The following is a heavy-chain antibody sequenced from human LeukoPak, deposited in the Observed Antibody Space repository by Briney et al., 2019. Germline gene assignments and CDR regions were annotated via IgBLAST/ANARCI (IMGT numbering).Heavy chain of an antibody. V-gene: IGHV3-23*01. J-gene: IGHJ4*02. D-gene: IGHD3-9*01. Sequence: GGSLRLSCAASGFTFSSYAMSWVRQAPGKGLEWVSAISGRGGSTYYADSVKGRFTISRDNSKNTLYLQMNSLRAEDTAVYYCSSKILTGYYMGYFDYWGQGTLVTVSS. CDR3: SSKILTGYYMGYFDY. CDR2: ISGRGGST. CDR1: GFTFSSYA.